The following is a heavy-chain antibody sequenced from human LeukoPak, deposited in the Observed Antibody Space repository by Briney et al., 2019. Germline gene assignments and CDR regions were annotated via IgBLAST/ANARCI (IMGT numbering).Heavy chain of an antibody. CDR2: INTDGSST. CDR3: ARVESGSCSTTRCRNIDY. Sequence: GGSLRLSWAASGSTFSNYWIHWVRQAPGKGLVWVSRINTDGSSTNYADSVKGRFTISRDNAKNTLYVQMNSLRVEDTAVYYCARVESGSCSTTRCRNIDYWGQGTLVTVSS. D-gene: IGHD2-2*01. J-gene: IGHJ4*02. CDR1: GSTFSNYW. V-gene: IGHV3-74*01.